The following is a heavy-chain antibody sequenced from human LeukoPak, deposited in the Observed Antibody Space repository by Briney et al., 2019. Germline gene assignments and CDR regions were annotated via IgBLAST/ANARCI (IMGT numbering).Heavy chain of an antibody. V-gene: IGHV3-23*01. CDR1: GFTFSSYA. Sequence: GGSLRLSCAASGFTFSSYAMTWVRQAPGKGLEWVSAISGGAETTYYADSVKGRFTISRDNSKNTLYLQVNSLRAEDTAIYYCATRLSRDAFDIWGQGTMVTVSS. CDR3: ATRLSRDAFDI. CDR2: ISGGAETT. J-gene: IGHJ3*02. D-gene: IGHD3-16*01.